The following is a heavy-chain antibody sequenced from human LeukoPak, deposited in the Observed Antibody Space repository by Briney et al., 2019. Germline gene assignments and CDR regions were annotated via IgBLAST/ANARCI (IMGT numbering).Heavy chain of an antibody. CDR1: GGSFSGYY. Sequence: SETLSLTCAVYGGSFSGYYWSWIRQPPGKGLEWIGEINHSGSTNYNPSLKSRVTISVDTSKNQFSLKLSSVTAVDTAVYYCASPTGYWGQGTLVTVSS. CDR2: INHSGST. CDR3: ASPTGY. J-gene: IGHJ4*02. V-gene: IGHV4-34*01.